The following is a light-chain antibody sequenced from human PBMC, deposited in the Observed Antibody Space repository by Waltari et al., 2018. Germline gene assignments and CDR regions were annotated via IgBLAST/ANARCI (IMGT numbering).Light chain of an antibody. CDR2: DVS. Sequence: QSALTQPRSVSGSPGQSVIISCTGTSSDVGGYNYFSWYQQHPGKAPTLMIYDVSKRPSGVPDCFSGSKSGNTASLTISGLQAEDEADYYCCSYTGSLVVFGGGTKVTVL. J-gene: IGLJ2*01. CDR1: SSDVGGYNY. V-gene: IGLV2-11*01. CDR3: CSYTGSLVV.